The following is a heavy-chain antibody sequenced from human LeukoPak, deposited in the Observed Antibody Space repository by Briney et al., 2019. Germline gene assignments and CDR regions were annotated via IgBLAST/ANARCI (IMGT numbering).Heavy chain of an antibody. J-gene: IGHJ4*02. Sequence: SETLSLTCTVSGGSISSGGYYWSWIRQHPGKGLEWIGYIYYSGSTYYNPSLKSRVTISLDTSKNQFSLKLSSVTAADTAVYYCARDGGLGSDYSGQGTLVTVSS. V-gene: IGHV4-31*03. CDR2: IYYSGST. CDR1: GGSISSGGYY. D-gene: IGHD4-23*01. CDR3: ARDGGLGSDY.